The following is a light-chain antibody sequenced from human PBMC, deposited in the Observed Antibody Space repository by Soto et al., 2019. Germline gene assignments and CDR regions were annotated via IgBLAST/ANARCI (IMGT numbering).Light chain of an antibody. CDR1: QSVTVNS. V-gene: IGKV3-20*01. J-gene: IGKJ3*01. CDR3: QHYGT. CDR2: AAS. Sequence: EILLTQSPSTLSLSPGEGVTLSCRASQSVTVNSLAWYQQKPGQAPRLLIYAASTRAAAVPDRFTGSGSGTDFALTISRLEPEDFAVYFCQHYGTFGPGTKVDLK.